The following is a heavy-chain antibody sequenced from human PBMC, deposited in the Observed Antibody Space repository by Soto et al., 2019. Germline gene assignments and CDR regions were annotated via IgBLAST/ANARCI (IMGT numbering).Heavy chain of an antibody. CDR3: VKGLQWLVSPFDY. V-gene: IGHV3-64D*08. J-gene: IGHJ4*02. D-gene: IGHD6-19*01. Sequence: GGSLRLSCSASGFTFSSYAMHWVRQAPGKGLEYVSAISSNGGSTYYADSVKGRFTISRDNSKNTLYLQMSSLRAEDTAVYYCVKGLQWLVSPFDYWGQGTLVTVSS. CDR1: GFTFSSYA. CDR2: ISSNGGST.